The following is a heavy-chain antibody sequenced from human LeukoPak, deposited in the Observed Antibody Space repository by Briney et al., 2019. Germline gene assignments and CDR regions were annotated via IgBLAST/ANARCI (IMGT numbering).Heavy chain of an antibody. Sequence: GGTLRLSCAASGFTFSSYAMHWGGQAPGKGLEDFSAISSNGGSTYYANSVKGRFTISRDNSKSTLYLQMGSLRAEDMAVYYCAIEGLGGDFNLYYFDYWGQGTLVTVSS. J-gene: IGHJ4*02. D-gene: IGHD2-21*02. V-gene: IGHV3-64*01. CDR1: GFTFSSYA. CDR3: AIEGLGGDFNLYYFDY. CDR2: ISSNGGST.